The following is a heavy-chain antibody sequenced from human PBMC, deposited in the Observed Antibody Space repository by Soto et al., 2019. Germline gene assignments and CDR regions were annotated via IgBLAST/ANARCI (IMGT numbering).Heavy chain of an antibody. Sequence: EVQLLESGGGLVQRGGSLRLSCVASGFTFGNYGMNWVRQAPGKGLEWVSGMTATTGDTHYADSVQGRFTTSRDSSKNTVYLKMNSLRTDDTAIYYCAKGLGLSKYYYSGMDVWGQGTTVTVSS. CDR1: GFTFGNYG. CDR3: AKGLGLSKYYYSGMDV. CDR2: MTATTGDT. J-gene: IGHJ6*02. V-gene: IGHV3-23*01. D-gene: IGHD4-4*01.